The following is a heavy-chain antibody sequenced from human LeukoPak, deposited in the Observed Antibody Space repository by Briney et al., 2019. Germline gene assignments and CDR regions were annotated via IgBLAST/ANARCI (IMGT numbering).Heavy chain of an antibody. J-gene: IGHJ5*02. CDR2: IYYSGST. D-gene: IGHD4-17*01. CDR1: GGSISSSSYY. CDR3: ARHASLYGDYGGFDP. Sequence: SETLSLTCTVSGGSISSSSYYWGWTRQPPGKGLEWIGSIYYSGSTYYNPSLKSRVTISVDTSKNQFSLKLSSVTAADTAVYYCARHASLYGDYGGFDPWGQGTLVTVSS. V-gene: IGHV4-39*01.